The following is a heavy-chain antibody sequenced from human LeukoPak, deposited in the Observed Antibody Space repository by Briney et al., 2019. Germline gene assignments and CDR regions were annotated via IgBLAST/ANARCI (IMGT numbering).Heavy chain of an antibody. Sequence: SETLSLTCTVSGDSISDYYWSWIRQPPGKGLEWIGGVYYSGSTHYNPSLKSRLTISVDTSKNQFSLRLRSVTAADTAMYYCARELDGDGGWFDPWGQGTLVTVSS. D-gene: IGHD5-24*01. V-gene: IGHV4-59*01. CDR2: VYYSGST. CDR1: GDSISDYY. CDR3: ARELDGDGGWFDP. J-gene: IGHJ5*02.